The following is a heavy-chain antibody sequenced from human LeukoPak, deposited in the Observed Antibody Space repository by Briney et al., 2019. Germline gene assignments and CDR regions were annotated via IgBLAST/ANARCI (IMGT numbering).Heavy chain of an antibody. Sequence: PGGSLRLSCAASGFTVSSNYMSWVRQAPGKGLEWVSVIYSGGSTYYADSVKGRFTISRDNPKNTLYLQMNSLRAEDTAVYYCARGPQWLQLDYWGQGTLVTVSS. CDR3: ARGPQWLQLDY. CDR2: IYSGGST. CDR1: GFTVSSNY. J-gene: IGHJ4*02. D-gene: IGHD5-24*01. V-gene: IGHV3-53*01.